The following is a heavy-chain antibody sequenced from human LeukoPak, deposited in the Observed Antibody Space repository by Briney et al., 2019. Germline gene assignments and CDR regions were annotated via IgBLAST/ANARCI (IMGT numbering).Heavy chain of an antibody. CDR1: GFTFSSYA. CDR2: ISGSGCST. Sequence: PGGSLRLSCAASGFTFSSYAMSWVRQAPGKGLEWVSAISGSGCSTYYADSVKGRFTISRDNSKNTLYLQMNSLRAEDTAVYYCAKDPVGATSPKQSYFDYWGQGTLVTVSS. V-gene: IGHV3-23*01. CDR3: AKDPVGATSPKQSYFDY. D-gene: IGHD1-26*01. J-gene: IGHJ4*02.